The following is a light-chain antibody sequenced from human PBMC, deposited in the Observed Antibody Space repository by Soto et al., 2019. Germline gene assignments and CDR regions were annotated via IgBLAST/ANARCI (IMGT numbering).Light chain of an antibody. CDR1: QSVSSY. Sequence: EIMLTQSPSTLSLSPGGRATLSCRASQSVSSYLAWYQQKPGQAPRLLIHDASNRATGIPARFSGSGSGTDFTLTISSLEPEDFAVYYCQQRSNWPPTFGQGTKVDI. CDR3: QQRSNWPPT. V-gene: IGKV3-11*01. CDR2: DAS. J-gene: IGKJ1*01.